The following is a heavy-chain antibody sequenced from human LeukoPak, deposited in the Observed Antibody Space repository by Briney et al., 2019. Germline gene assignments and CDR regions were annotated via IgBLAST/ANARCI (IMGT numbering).Heavy chain of an antibody. CDR2: IYSGGST. Sequence: GGSLRLSCAASGFTVSSNYMSWVRQAPGKGLEWVSVIYSGGSTYYADSVKGRFTISRDNSKNTLYLQMNSLRAEDTAVHYCAREGHYYDSSGYYYAFDYWGQGTLVTVSS. V-gene: IGHV3-53*01. J-gene: IGHJ4*02. CDR1: GFTVSSNY. CDR3: AREGHYYDSSGYYYAFDY. D-gene: IGHD3-22*01.